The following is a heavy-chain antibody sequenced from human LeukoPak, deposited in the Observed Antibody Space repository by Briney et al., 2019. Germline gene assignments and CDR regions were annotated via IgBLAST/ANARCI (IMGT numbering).Heavy chain of an antibody. J-gene: IGHJ5*02. V-gene: IGHV3-30*04. CDR3: ARGIDYYGSGSYLDP. CDR1: GFTFSSYE. D-gene: IGHD3-10*01. Sequence: GGSLRLSCAASGFTFSSYEMNWVRQAPGKGLEWVAVISYDGSNKYYADSVKGRFTISRDNSKNTLYLQMNSLRAEDTAVYYCARGIDYYGSGSYLDPWGQGTLVTVSS. CDR2: ISYDGSNK.